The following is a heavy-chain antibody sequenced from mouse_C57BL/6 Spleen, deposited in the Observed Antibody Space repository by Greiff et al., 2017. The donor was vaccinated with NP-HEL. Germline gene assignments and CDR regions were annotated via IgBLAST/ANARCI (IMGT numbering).Heavy chain of an antibody. CDR1: GFSLTSYG. J-gene: IGHJ4*01. Sequence: VQVVESGPGLVQPSQSLSITCTVSGFSLTSYGVHWVRQSPGKGLEWLGVIWRGGSTDYNAAFMSRPSITKDNSKSQVFFKMNSLQADDTAIYYCAKGGYYGSKDYAMDYWGQGTSVTVSS. D-gene: IGHD1-1*01. CDR3: AKGGYYGSKDYAMDY. V-gene: IGHV2-5*01. CDR2: IWRGGST.